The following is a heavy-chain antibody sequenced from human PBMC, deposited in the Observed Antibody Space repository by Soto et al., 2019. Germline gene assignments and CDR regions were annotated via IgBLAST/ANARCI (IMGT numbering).Heavy chain of an antibody. J-gene: IGHJ4*02. V-gene: IGHV3-64*02. D-gene: IGHD2-15*01. Sequence: EVQLVESGEGLVQPGGSLRLSCAASGFTFSSYNIHWIRQAPGKVLEFVSAISRSGDRTYYADSVKGRFTITRDNSKNTVWLQMGSLRAEDMAVYYCARARCSSGQCYYFDSWGRGALVSVSS. CDR3: ARARCSSGQCYYFDS. CDR1: GFTFSSYN. CDR2: ISRSGDRT.